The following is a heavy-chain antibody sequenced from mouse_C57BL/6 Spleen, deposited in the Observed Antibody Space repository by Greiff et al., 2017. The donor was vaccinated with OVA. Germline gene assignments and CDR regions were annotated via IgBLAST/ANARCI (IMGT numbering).Heavy chain of an antibody. CDR3: ARIGYYTWFAY. CDR2: IDPSDSYT. J-gene: IGHJ3*01. CDR1: GYTFTSYW. D-gene: IGHD2-3*01. Sequence: QVQLQQSGAELVMPGASVKLSCKASGYTFTSYWMHWVKQRPGQGLEWIGEIDPSDSYTNYNQKFKGKSTLTVDKSSSTAYMQLSSLTSEDSAVYYCARIGYYTWFAYWGQGTLVTVSA. V-gene: IGHV1-69*01.